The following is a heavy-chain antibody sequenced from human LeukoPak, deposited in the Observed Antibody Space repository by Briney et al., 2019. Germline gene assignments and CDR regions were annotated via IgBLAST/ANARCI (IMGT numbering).Heavy chain of an antibody. CDR3: AGTTTTCCNY. D-gene: IGHD4-11*01. CDR2: ISSDGSAT. Sequence: GGSLRLSCAASGFSLSGYWVHWVRQAPGKGLVWVARISSDGSATSYADSVKGRFTISRDNAKNTLYLQMNSLRADDTAVYYCAGTTTTCCNYWGQGTLVTVSS. CDR1: GFSLSGYW. J-gene: IGHJ4*02. V-gene: IGHV3-74*01.